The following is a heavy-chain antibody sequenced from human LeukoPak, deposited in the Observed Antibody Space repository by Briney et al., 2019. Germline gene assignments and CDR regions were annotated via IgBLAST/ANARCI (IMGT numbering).Heavy chain of an antibody. CDR3: AREPGGYGH. J-gene: IGHJ4*02. CDR1: GFTFSSYW. D-gene: IGHD3-10*01. Sequence: GGSLRLSCAASGFTFSSYWMSWVRQAPGKGLERVASIKQDGSETYYVDSLKGRFTISRDNAKNSLFLQMNSLGAEDTAVYYCAREPGGYGHWGQGTLVTVSS. V-gene: IGHV3-7*03. CDR2: IKQDGSET.